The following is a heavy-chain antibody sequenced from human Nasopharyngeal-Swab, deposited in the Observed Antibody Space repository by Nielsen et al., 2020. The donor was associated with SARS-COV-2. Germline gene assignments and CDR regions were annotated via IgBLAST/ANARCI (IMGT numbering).Heavy chain of an antibody. CDR3: ARVLYGSTWSSQIFDW. V-gene: IGHV3-9*01. CDR1: GFAFDDYA. Sequence: SLKISCAASGFAFDDYAMHWVRQAPGKGLEWVSGISWNGGPIAYADSVKGRFTISRDNFKSSLYLQMNSLRAEDTALYYCARVLYGSTWSSQIFDWRGQGTLVTVSS. CDR2: ISWNGGPI. J-gene: IGHJ4*02. D-gene: IGHD6-13*01.